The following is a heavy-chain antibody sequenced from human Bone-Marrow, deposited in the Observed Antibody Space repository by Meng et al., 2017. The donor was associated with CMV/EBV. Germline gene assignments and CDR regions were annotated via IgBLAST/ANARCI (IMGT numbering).Heavy chain of an antibody. Sequence: SETLSLTCAAYGESFSGHYRSWVRQTPEKGLEWIGEINDSGSANHNPFLKSRVVVSADTSKNQFSLRLTSVTAADTAIYYCVRDKSSLGTPRRFFDSWGQGTLVTVSS. CDR3: VRDKSSLGTPRRFFDS. J-gene: IGHJ4*02. CDR2: INDSGSA. V-gene: IGHV4-34*01. CDR1: GESFSGHY. D-gene: IGHD4-23*01.